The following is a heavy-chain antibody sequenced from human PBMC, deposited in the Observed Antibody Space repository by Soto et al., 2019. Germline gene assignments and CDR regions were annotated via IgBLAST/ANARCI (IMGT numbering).Heavy chain of an antibody. J-gene: IGHJ6*03. Sequence: GGSLRLSCAASGFTFSNAWMSWVRQAPGKGLEWVGRIKSKTDGGTTDYAAPVKGRFTISRDDSKNTLYLQMNRLKTDDTAVYYCTTLRGDILTGYYPKDYYYYMDVWGKGTTVTVSS. D-gene: IGHD3-9*01. V-gene: IGHV3-15*01. CDR1: GFTFSNAW. CDR3: TTLRGDILTGYYPKDYYYYMDV. CDR2: IKSKTDGGTT.